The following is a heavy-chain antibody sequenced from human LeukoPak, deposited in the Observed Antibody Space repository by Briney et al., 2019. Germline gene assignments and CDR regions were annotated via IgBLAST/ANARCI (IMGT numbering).Heavy chain of an antibody. J-gene: IGHJ4*02. D-gene: IGHD3-22*01. CDR1: GYIFTGYW. CDR3: ASPGNYDSSGYYHGPLGY. CDR2: IYCGDSKT. V-gene: IGHV5-51*01. Sequence: GESLKISCRSSGYIFTGYWIAWVRQLPGRGLEWMGIIYCGDSKTKYSPSFQGQVTISADKSISTAYLQWSSLKASDTAMYYCASPGNYDSSGYYHGPLGYWGQGTLVTVSS.